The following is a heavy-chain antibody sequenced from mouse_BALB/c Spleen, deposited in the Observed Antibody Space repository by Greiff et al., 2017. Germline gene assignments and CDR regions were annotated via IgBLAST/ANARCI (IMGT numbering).Heavy chain of an antibody. J-gene: IGHJ3*01. Sequence: VQLQQSGAELVKPGASVKLSCKASGYTFTSYYMYWVKQRPGQGLEWIGEINPSNGGTNFNEKFKSKATLTVDKSSSTAYMQLSSLTSEDSAVYYCTSPYDYDGGWFAYWGQGTLVTVSA. D-gene: IGHD2-4*01. CDR3: TSPYDYDGGWFAY. CDR1: GYTFTSYY. CDR2: INPSNGGT. V-gene: IGHV1S81*02.